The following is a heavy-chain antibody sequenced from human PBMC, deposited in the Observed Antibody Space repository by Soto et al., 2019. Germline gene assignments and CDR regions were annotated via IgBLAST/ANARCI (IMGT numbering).Heavy chain of an antibody. CDR3: AKRRDVSSRHSFDY. V-gene: IGHV3-23*01. J-gene: IGHJ4*02. D-gene: IGHD6-13*01. CDR1: GFTFSSYA. Sequence: EVQLLEFGGGLVQPGGSLRLSCAASGFTFSSYAMSWVRQAPGKGLEWVSSISGSGSTTYYADSVKGRFTISRDNSKNTLYLQMNSLPAEDTAVYYCAKRRDVSSRHSFDYWGQGTPVTVSS. CDR2: ISGSGSTT.